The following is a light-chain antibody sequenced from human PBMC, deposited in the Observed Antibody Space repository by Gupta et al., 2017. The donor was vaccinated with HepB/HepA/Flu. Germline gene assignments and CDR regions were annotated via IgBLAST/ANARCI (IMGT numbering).Light chain of an antibody. J-gene: IGLJ2*01. CDR2: RNN. CDR3: SSWAMSLNVPV. Sequence: QAGLTQPPPVAWDSGQTAQPNCHGNSNNVGNEGATWLHQHPRHPPKLLSYRNNNRPSGISARFSVSRSGNTASLTITGLQPEYEADYYCSSWAMSLNVPVLGGGTKLTVL. V-gene: IGLV10-54*04. CDR1: SNNVGNEG.